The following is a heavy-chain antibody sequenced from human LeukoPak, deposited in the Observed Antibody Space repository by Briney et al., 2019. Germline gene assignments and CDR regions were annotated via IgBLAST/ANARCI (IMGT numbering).Heavy chain of an antibody. D-gene: IGHD3-3*01. J-gene: IGHJ1*01. CDR3: AKDSLYYDFWSGQGYFQH. V-gene: IGHV3-53*01. Sequence: GGSLRLSCAASGFTVSSNYMSWVRQAPGKGLEWVSVIYSGGSTYYADSVKGRFTISRDNSKNTLYLQMNSLRAEDTAVYYSAKDSLYYDFWSGQGYFQHWGQGTLVTVSS. CDR1: GFTVSSNY. CDR2: IYSGGST.